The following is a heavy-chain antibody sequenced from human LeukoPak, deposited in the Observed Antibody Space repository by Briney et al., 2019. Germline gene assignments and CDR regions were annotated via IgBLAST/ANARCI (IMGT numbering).Heavy chain of an antibody. CDR2: IYYSGST. V-gene: IGHV4-59*01. Sequence: SETLSLTCTVSGGSISSYYWSWIRQPPGKGLEWIGYIYYSGSTNYNPSLKSRVTISVDTSKNQLSLKLSSVTAADTAVYYCARRTVTVARRYYYYYMDVWGKGTTVTVSS. D-gene: IGHD4-11*01. CDR3: ARRTVTVARRYYYYYMDV. J-gene: IGHJ6*03. CDR1: GGSISSYY.